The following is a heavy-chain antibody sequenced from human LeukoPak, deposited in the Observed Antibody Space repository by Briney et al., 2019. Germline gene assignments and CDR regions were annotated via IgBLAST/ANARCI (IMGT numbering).Heavy chain of an antibody. CDR3: ARVGSSPYDAFDI. V-gene: IGHV1-69*13. D-gene: IGHD6-6*01. CDR2: IIPIFGTA. Sequence: WASVKVSCKASGGTFSSYAISWVRQAPGQGLEWMGGIIPIFGTANYAQKFQGRVTITADESTSTAYMELSSLRSEDTAVYCCARVGSSPYDAFDIWGQGTMVTVSS. CDR1: GGTFSSYA. J-gene: IGHJ3*02.